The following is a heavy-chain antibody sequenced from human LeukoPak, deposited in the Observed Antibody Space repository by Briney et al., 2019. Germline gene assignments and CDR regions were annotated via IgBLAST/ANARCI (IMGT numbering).Heavy chain of an antibody. CDR1: GFTFSSYG. J-gene: IGHJ3*02. CDR2: ISYDGSNK. D-gene: IGHD3-22*01. CDR3: AKWPPRRSSDYYDSSGYHGNAFDI. Sequence: RGSLRLSCAASGFTFSSYGMHWVRQAPGKGLEWVAVISYDGSNKYYADSVKGRFTISRDNSKNTLYLQMNSLRAEDTAVYYCAKWPPRRSSDYYDSSGYHGNAFDIWGQGTMVTVSS. V-gene: IGHV3-30*18.